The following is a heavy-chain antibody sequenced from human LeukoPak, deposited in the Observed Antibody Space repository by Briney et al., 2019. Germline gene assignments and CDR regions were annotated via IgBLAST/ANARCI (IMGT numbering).Heavy chain of an antibody. CDR1: GFTFSNYW. J-gene: IGHJ3*02. Sequence: GGSLRLSCVASGFTFSNYWMSWVRQAPGKGLEWVANIKEDGSEKFYVDSVKGRFTISRDNADNLMYLQINSLSAEDTAVYYCAGCISKNCDDAIDIWGRGTMVSVSS. CDR2: IKEDGSEK. V-gene: IGHV3-7*01. D-gene: IGHD2-2*01. CDR3: AGCISKNCDDAIDI.